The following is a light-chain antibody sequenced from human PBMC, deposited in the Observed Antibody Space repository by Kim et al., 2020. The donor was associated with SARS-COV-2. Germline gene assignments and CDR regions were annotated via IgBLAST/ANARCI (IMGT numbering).Light chain of an antibody. CDR2: DAS. J-gene: IGKJ4*01. CDR3: QQFNSYPPLT. Sequence: AIQLTQSPSSLSVSVGDRVTITCRASQGISSALAWYQQKPGKAPKLLIYDASSLESGVPSRFSGSGSGTDFTLTISSLQPEDFATYYCQQFNSYPPLTFGGGTKVDIK. V-gene: IGKV1-13*02. CDR1: QGISSA.